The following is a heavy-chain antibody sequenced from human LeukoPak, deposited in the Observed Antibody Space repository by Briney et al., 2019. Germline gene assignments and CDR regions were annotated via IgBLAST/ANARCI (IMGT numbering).Heavy chain of an antibody. CDR3: ARDLNSGGWYEYFQH. CDR2: IKQDGSEK. D-gene: IGHD6-19*01. CDR1: GFTFSSYW. V-gene: IGHV3-7*01. J-gene: IGHJ1*01. Sequence: PGGSLRLSCAASGFTFSSYWMSWVRQAPGKGLEWVANIKQDGSEKYYVDSVKGRFTISRDNAKNSLYLQMNSLRAEDTAVYYCARDLNSGGWYEYFQHWGQGTLVTVSS.